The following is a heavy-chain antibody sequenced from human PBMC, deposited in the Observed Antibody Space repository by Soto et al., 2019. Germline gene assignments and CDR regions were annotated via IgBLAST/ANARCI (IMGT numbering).Heavy chain of an antibody. Sequence: PSETLCLTCSVSGGSISSGYYYWSWIRQPPGKGLEWIGNIYYSGNTYYNPSLKSRLIISIDTSKNQFSLKVGSVTAADTAVYYCARDLREDSSSWYVYYYYGMDVWGQGTTVTVSS. CDR1: GGSISSGYYY. D-gene: IGHD6-13*01. J-gene: IGHJ6*02. V-gene: IGHV4-30-4*01. CDR3: ARDLREDSSSWYVYYYYGMDV. CDR2: IYYSGNT.